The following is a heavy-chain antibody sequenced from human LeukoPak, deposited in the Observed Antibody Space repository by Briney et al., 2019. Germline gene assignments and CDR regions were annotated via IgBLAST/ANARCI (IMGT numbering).Heavy chain of an antibody. CDR3: AKDSDDSSGYYYWYFDY. D-gene: IGHD3-22*01. CDR2: ISYDGSNK. CDR1: GFTFSSYG. V-gene: IGHV3-30*18. Sequence: GGSLRLSCAASGFTFSSYGMHWVRQAPGKGPEWVAVISYDGSNKYYADSVKGRFTISRDNSKNTLYLQMNSLRAEDTAVYYCAKDSDDSSGYYYWYFDYWGQGTLVTVSS. J-gene: IGHJ4*02.